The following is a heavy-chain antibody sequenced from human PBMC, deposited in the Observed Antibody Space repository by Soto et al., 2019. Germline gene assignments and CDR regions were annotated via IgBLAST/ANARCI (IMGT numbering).Heavy chain of an antibody. Sequence: QVQLVESGGGVVQPGRSLRLSCAASGFMFSNHGMHWVRQAPGKGLEWVAVIWSDGNNRYYADSVQGRFTISRENSKNTVYLQMNSLRAEATAVYYCVRGENWNDEASDSWGQGTLVTVSS. CDR1: GFMFSNHG. V-gene: IGHV3-33*01. CDR3: VRGENWNDEASDS. J-gene: IGHJ5*01. CDR2: IWSDGNNR. D-gene: IGHD1-1*01.